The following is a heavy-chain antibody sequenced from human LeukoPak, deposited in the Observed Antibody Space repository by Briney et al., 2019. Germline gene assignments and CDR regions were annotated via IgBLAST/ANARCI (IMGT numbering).Heavy chain of an antibody. CDR2: IKQDGSEK. J-gene: IGHJ5*02. CDR3: ARYAPYNWFDP. CDR1: GFTFSSYW. V-gene: IGHV3-7*01. Sequence: PGGSLRLSCAASGFTFSSYWMSWVRQAPGKGLEWVANIKQDGSEKYYVDSVKGRFTISRDSAKNSLYLQMNSLRAEDTAVYYCARYAPYNWFDPWGQGTLVTVSS.